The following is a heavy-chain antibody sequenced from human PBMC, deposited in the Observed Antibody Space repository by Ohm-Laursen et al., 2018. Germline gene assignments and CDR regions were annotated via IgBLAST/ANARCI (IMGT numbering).Heavy chain of an antibody. CDR2: ISGSGDNT. D-gene: IGHD3-10*01. J-gene: IGHJ4*02. Sequence: SLRLSCAASGFTFSTYAMSWVRQAPGKGLEWASAISGSGDNTYYADSVKGRFTISRDNSKDTLYLQMNGLRAEDTAVYYCAKSRSGDGINFDCWGQGTLVTVSS. V-gene: IGHV3-23*01. CDR1: GFTFSTYA. CDR3: AKSRSGDGINFDC.